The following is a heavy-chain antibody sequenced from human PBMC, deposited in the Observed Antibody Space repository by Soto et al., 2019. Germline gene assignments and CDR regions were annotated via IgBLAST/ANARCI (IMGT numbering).Heavy chain of an antibody. J-gene: IGHJ5*02. CDR1: GYTFTSYA. CDR3: ARDAPISSGSYSSNWFDP. CDR2: INAGNGNT. D-gene: IGHD1-26*01. V-gene: IGHV1-3*01. Sequence: QVQLVQSGAEVKKPGASVKVSCKASGYTFTSYAMHWVRQAPGQRLEWMGGINAGNGNTKYSQKFQGRVTITRDTSASTAYMELSSLRSEDTAVYYCARDAPISSGSYSSNWFDPWGQGTLVTVSS.